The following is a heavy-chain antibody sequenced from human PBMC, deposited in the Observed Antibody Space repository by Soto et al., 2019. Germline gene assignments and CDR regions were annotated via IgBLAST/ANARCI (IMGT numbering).Heavy chain of an antibody. D-gene: IGHD1-7*01. Sequence: GGSLRLSCEVSGLTFSNFAMSWVRQAPGKGLEWASAIGGSRGTTFYADSVKGRFTISKDYAKNMLYLQMNSLRAEDTAVYYCAKFKGFNWNYVFDYCGQGVPVTVPS. CDR2: IGGSRGTT. CDR3: AKFKGFNWNYVFDY. J-gene: IGHJ4*02. CDR1: GLTFSNFA. V-gene: IGHV3-23*01.